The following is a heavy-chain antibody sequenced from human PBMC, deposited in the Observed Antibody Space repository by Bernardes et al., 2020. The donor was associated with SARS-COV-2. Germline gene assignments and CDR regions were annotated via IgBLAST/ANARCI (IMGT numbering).Heavy chain of an antibody. CDR3: ATDSISGIVIMAWVY. CDR2: FAPQYGAP. D-gene: IGHD3-3*01. Sequence: DAVQDSCKVSGNSLTAASIYWVRQAPGQGLEWMGSFAPQYGAPIYAQKFQGRITMTEDTSTDTAYMELSGLRSEDTAVYYCATDSISGIVIMAWVYWGQGTLVTVSS. J-gene: IGHJ4*02. V-gene: IGHV1-24*01. CDR1: GNSLTAAS.